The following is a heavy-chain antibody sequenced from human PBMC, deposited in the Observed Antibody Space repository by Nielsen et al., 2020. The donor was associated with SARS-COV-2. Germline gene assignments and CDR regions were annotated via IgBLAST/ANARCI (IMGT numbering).Heavy chain of an antibody. Sequence: VRQMPGKGLEWVGRIRSKANSYATAYAASVKGRFTISRDDSKNTLYLQMNSLRAEDTAVYYCARAQLRRGVKLSSLYYYYGMDVWGQGTTVTVSS. CDR2: IRSKANSYAT. J-gene: IGHJ6*02. CDR3: ARAQLRRGVKLSSLYYYYGMDV. D-gene: IGHD3-16*01. V-gene: IGHV3-73*01.